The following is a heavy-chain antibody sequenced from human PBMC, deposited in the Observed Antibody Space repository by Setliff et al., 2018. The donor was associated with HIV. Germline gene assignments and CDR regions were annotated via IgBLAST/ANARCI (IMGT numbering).Heavy chain of an antibody. V-gene: IGHV1-2*02. CDR2: INPYSGDT. J-gene: IGHJ3*01. CDR3: ARLSVEDGFDV. Sequence: SVKVSCKSSGGTFTGYIIHWVRQAPGQGLEWVGWINPYSGDTTFAHKFRGRVTMTRDTSTSTAYMELSSLRFDDTAVYYCARLSVEDGFDVWGQGTLVTVSS. CDR1: GGTFTGYI.